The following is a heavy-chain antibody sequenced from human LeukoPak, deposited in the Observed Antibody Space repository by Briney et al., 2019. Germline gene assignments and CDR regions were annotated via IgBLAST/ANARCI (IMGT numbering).Heavy chain of an antibody. J-gene: IGHJ4*02. V-gene: IGHV4-39*07. D-gene: IGHD1-26*01. CDR3: ARNSGSYSGFDY. Sequence: SETLSLTCTVSGGSISSSSFYWGWIRQPPGKGLEWIGTIYYSGSTYYNPSLKSRVTISVDRSKNQFSLKLSSVTAADTAVYYCARNSGSYSGFDYWGQGTLVTVSS. CDR2: IYYSGST. CDR1: GGSISSSSFY.